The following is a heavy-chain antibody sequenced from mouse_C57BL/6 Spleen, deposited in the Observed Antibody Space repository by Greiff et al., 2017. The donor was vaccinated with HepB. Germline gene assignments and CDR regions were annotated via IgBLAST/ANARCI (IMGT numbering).Heavy chain of an antibody. Sequence: EVQLQHSGPELVKPGASVKMSCKASGYTFTDYNMHWVKQSPGKSLEWIGYINPNNGGTSYNQKFKGKATLTVNKSSSTAYMELRSLTSEDSAVYYCARKGDYGSSYDYWGQGTTLTVSS. CDR3: ARKGDYGSSYDY. V-gene: IGHV1-22*01. CDR2: INPNNGGT. CDR1: GYTFTDYN. D-gene: IGHD1-1*01. J-gene: IGHJ2*01.